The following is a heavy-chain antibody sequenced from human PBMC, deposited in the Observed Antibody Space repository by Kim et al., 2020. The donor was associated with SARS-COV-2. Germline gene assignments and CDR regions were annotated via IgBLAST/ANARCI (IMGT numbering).Heavy chain of an antibody. V-gene: IGHV3-33*01. J-gene: IGHJ6*02. CDR2: IWYDGSNK. CDR1: GFTFSSYG. Sequence: GGSLRLSCAASGFTFSSYGMHWVRQAPGKGLEWVAVIWYDGSNKYYADSVKGRFTISRDNSKNTLYLQMNSLRAEDTAVYYCARDSVFFEDPQDYGMDVWGQGTTVTVSS. D-gene: IGHD3-3*01. CDR3: ARDSVFFEDPQDYGMDV.